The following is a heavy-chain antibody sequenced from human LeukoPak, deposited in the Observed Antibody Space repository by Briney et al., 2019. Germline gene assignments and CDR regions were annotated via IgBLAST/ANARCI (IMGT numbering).Heavy chain of an antibody. V-gene: IGHV3-15*01. CDR2: IKSKTDGGTT. CDR1: GFTFSNAW. J-gene: IGHJ4*02. CDR3: AKEVPIAVAGTGY. D-gene: IGHD6-19*01. Sequence: GGSLRLSCAASGFTFSNAWMSWVRQAPGKGLEWVGRIKSKTDGGTTDYAAPVKGRFTISRDDSKNTLYLQMNSLRAEDTAVYYCAKEVPIAVAGTGYWGQGTLVTVSS.